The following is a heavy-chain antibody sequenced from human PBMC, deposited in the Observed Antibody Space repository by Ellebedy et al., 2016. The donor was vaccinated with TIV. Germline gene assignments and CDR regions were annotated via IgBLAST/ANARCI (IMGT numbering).Heavy chain of an antibody. CDR3: ARPNGYSGYLAFDI. V-gene: IGHV1-2*02. CDR1: GYTFTSYY. Sequence: AASVKVSCKASGYTFTSYYMHWVRQAPGQGLEWMGWINPNSGGTNYAQKLQGRVTMTTDTSTSTAYMELRSLRSDDTAVYYCARPNGYSGYLAFDIWGQGTMVTVSS. J-gene: IGHJ3*02. D-gene: IGHD5-12*01. CDR2: INPNSGGT.